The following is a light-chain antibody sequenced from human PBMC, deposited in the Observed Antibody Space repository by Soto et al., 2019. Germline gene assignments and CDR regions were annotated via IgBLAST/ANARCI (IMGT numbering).Light chain of an antibody. J-gene: IGKJ1*01. CDR3: QQRSNWLWT. V-gene: IGKV3-11*01. Sequence: EIVLTQSPATLSLSPGERPTLPCRTSQSVSNYLAWYQQKPGQAPRLLIYDASNRATGIPARFSGSGSGTDFTLTISSLEPEDFAVYYCQQRSNWLWTFGQGTKVDIK. CDR2: DAS. CDR1: QSVSNY.